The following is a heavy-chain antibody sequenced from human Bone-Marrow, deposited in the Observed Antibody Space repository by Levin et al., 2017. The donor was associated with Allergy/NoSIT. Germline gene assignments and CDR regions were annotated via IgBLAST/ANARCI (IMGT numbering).Heavy chain of an antibody. CDR2: IIPFFVTA. D-gene: IGHD1-1*01. CDR3: ARGSRSSTWYNFEY. CDR1: GGTLSGHA. Sequence: PLASVKVSCKTSGGTLSGHALIWVRQAPGQGLEWMGGIIPFFVTANYAQTFRGRVTITLDESTNTAYLDLSSLRSEDTAVYYCARGSRSSTWYNFEYWGQGTLVTVSS. J-gene: IGHJ4*02. V-gene: IGHV1-69*13.